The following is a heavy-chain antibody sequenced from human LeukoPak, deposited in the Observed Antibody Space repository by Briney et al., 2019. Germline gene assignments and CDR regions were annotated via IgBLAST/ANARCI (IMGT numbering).Heavy chain of an antibody. J-gene: IGHJ3*02. CDR2: IIPIFGTA. V-gene: IGHV1-69*13. Sequence: SVKVSCKASGGTFSSYAISWVRQAPGQGLEWMGGIIPIFGTANYAQKFQGRVTITADESTSTAYMELSSLRSEDTAVYYCAREMKLGYCSSTSCLHYAFDIWGQGTMVTVSS. D-gene: IGHD2-2*01. CDR1: GGTFSSYA. CDR3: AREMKLGYCSSTSCLHYAFDI.